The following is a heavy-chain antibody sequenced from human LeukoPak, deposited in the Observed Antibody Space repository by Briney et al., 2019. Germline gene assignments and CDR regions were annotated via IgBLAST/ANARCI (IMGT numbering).Heavy chain of an antibody. Sequence: SETLSLTCSVFGWSLSRGGYYWNWIRQQPGQGLEWLGYIYHSGSARYNPSFKSRLNMSVDMSRNQFSLNLSSVTAADTAVYFCARGGDYGDYSVYWGQGTLVSVSS. V-gene: IGHV4-31*03. CDR2: IYHSGSA. CDR1: GWSLSRGGYY. D-gene: IGHD4-17*01. CDR3: ARGGDYGDYSVY. J-gene: IGHJ4*02.